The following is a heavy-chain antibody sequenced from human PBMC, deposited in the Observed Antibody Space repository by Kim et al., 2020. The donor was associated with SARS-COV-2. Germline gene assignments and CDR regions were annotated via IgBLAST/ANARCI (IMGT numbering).Heavy chain of an antibody. V-gene: IGHV3-9*01. CDR1: GFKFDRYA. Sequence: GGSLRLSCETFGFKFDRYAVHWVRQRPGKGLEWVSGLSLDSERTGYADSVKGRFTVSRDTAKNTLYLQMNSLTAEDTALYFCTRDLVPGGADYWGPGTLVTVSS. CDR2: LSLDSERT. D-gene: IGHD6-6*01. J-gene: IGHJ4*02. CDR3: TRDLVPGGADY.